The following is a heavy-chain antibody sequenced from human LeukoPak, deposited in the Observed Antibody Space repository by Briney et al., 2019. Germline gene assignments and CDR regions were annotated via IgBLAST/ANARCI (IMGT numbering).Heavy chain of an antibody. CDR2: IYYSGST. V-gene: IGHV4-39*01. CDR3: ARHRGYSGYDLEYFDY. Sequence: SEALSLTCTVSGGSTSSSSYYSGWIRQPPGKGLEWIGRIYYSGSTYYNPSLKSRVTIPVDTSKNQFSRKLSSVTAADTAVYYCARHRGYSGYDLEYFDYWGQGTLVTVSS. CDR1: GGSTSSSSYY. D-gene: IGHD5-12*01. J-gene: IGHJ4*02.